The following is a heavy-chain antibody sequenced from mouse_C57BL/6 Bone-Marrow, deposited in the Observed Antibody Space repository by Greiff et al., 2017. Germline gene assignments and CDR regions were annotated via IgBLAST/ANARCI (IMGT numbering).Heavy chain of an antibody. CDR3: ARPSYAMDY. J-gene: IGHJ4*01. Sequence: VQLQQSGPELVKPGASVKISCKASGYTFTDYYMNWVKQSHGKSLEWIGDINPNNGGTSYNQKFKGKATLTVDKSSSTAYMELRSLTSEDSAVYYCARPSYAMDYWGQGTSGTVSS. CDR1: GYTFTDYY. V-gene: IGHV1-26*01. CDR2: INPNNGGT.